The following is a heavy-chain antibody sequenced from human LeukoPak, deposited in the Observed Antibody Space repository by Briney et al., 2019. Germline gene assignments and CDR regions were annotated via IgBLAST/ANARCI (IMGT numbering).Heavy chain of an antibody. CDR1: GFTFSSYS. V-gene: IGHV3-21*01. D-gene: IGHD2-8*01. Sequence: GGSLRLSCAASGFTFSSYSMTWVRQAPGKGLEWVSSISSSSSNIYYADSVKGRFTISRDNAKNSLYLQMDSLRAEDTAVYYCARDLGEDIVLMGYAIPYYYYGMDVWGQGTTVTVSS. CDR2: ISSSSSNI. CDR3: ARDLGEDIVLMGYAIPYYYYGMDV. J-gene: IGHJ6*02.